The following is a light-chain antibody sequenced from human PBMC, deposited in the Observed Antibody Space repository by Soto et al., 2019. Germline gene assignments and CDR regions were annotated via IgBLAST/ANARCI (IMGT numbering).Light chain of an antibody. J-gene: IGKJ5*01. CDR2: LGS. Sequence: DIVMTQSPLSLPGTPGEPSSICCRSSRVLLHSNGYNYLDWYLQKPGQSPQLLIYLGSNRASGVPDRFSGSGSGTDFTLKISRVEAEDVGVYYCMQALHSFTFGQGTRLETK. CDR3: MQALHSFT. V-gene: IGKV2-28*01. CDR1: RVLLHSNGYNY.